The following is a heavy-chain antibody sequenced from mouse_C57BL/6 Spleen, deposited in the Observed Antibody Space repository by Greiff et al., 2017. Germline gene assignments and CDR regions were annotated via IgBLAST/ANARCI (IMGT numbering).Heavy chain of an antibody. Sequence: EVKLMESGPELVKPGASVKISCKASGYSFTDYNMNWVKQSNGKSLEWIGVINPNHGTTSYNQKFKGKATLTVDPSSSTAYMQLNSLTSEDSAVYYCATLSSYYEYDAAYWGQGTLVTVAA. CDR1: GYSFTDYN. CDR3: ATLSSYYEYDAAY. J-gene: IGHJ3*01. D-gene: IGHD2-4*01. V-gene: IGHV1-39*01. CDR2: INPNHGTT.